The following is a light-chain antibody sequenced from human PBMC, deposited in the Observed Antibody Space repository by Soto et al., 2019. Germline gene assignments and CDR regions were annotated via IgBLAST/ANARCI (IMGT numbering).Light chain of an antibody. Sequence: VVLTQSPGTLSLSPGERATLSCRASQSVTSSYLAWYQQKPGQAPRLLIYGASTRATGIPDRFSASGSGTDFTLTISRLEPEDFAVYYCQQHGSSPFTFGPGTKVDIK. CDR3: QQHGSSPFT. CDR1: QSVTSSY. J-gene: IGKJ3*01. V-gene: IGKV3-20*01. CDR2: GAS.